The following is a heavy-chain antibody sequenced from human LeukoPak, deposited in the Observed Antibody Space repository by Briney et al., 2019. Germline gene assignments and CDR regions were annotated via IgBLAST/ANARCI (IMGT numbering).Heavy chain of an antibody. V-gene: IGHV4-59*08. D-gene: IGHD6-13*01. Sequence: PSETLSLTCTVSGGSISSYYWNWIRQPPGKGLEWVAYINYIRTTDYNPSLKSRVTISLDTSKNRFSLKLSSVTAADTAMYYCARSYSSSDHYYYYGMDVWGQGTTVTVSS. CDR1: GGSISSYY. CDR2: INYIRTT. CDR3: ARSYSSSDHYYYYGMDV. J-gene: IGHJ6*02.